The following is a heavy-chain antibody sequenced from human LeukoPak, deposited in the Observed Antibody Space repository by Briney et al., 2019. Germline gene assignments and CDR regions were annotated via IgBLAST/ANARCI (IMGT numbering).Heavy chain of an antibody. D-gene: IGHD5-24*01. J-gene: IGHJ4*02. CDR1: GFTFSGYA. V-gene: IGHV3-23*01. Sequence: PGGSLRLSCAASGFTFSGYAMSWVRQAPGKGLEWVSAISGSGGSTYYADSVKGRFTISRDNSKNTLYLQMNSLRAEDTAVYYCAKVSDLSRDGYNLIAYWGQGTLVTVSS. CDR3: AKVSDLSRDGYNLIAY. CDR2: ISGSGGST.